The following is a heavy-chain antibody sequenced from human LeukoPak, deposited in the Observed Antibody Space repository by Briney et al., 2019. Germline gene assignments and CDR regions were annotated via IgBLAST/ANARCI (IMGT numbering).Heavy chain of an antibody. V-gene: IGHV3-30*02. Sequence: PGGSLRLSCVASTFTFSSYGMHWVRQAPGKGLEWVAFIQYDGSKRYYSDSVKDRFTIYRDNSKNTLYLQMNNLRPDDTALYFCANTMYSSAWSPFDYWGRGTLVTVSS. D-gene: IGHD6-19*01. CDR1: TFTFSSYG. J-gene: IGHJ4*02. CDR3: ANTMYSSAWSPFDY. CDR2: IQYDGSKR.